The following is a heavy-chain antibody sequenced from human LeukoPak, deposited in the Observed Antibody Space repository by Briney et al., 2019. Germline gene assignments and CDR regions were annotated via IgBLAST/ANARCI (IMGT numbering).Heavy chain of an antibody. CDR2: IYYSGST. CDR3: ARDRDSSGYYYVLGASDAFDI. D-gene: IGHD3-22*01. CDR1: GGSISSYY. Sequence: SETLSLTCTVSGGSISSYYWSWIRQPPGKGLEWIGYIYYSGSTNYNPSLKSRVTISVDTSKNQFSLKLSSVTAADTAVYYCARDRDSSGYYYVLGASDAFDIWGQGTMVTVSS. V-gene: IGHV4-59*01. J-gene: IGHJ3*02.